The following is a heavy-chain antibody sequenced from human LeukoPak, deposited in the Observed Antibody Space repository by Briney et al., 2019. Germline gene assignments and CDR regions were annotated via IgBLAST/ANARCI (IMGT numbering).Heavy chain of an antibody. CDR1: GGSISSYY. V-gene: IGHV4-38-2*02. Sequence: KPSETLSLTCTVSGGSISSYYWSWIRQPPGKGLEWIGSIYHSGSTYYNPSLKSRVTISVDTSKNQFTLKLSSVTAADTAVYYCARDRNYYDSSGYYSQPGAQGEWGQGTLVTVSS. D-gene: IGHD3-22*01. J-gene: IGHJ4*02. CDR2: IYHSGST. CDR3: ARDRNYYDSSGYYSQPGAQGE.